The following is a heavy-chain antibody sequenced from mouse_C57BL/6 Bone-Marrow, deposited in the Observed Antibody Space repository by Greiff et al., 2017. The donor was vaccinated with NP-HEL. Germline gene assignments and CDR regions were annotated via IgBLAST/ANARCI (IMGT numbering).Heavy chain of an antibody. V-gene: IGHV1-5*01. Sequence: EVQRVESGTVLARPGASVKMSCKTSGYTFTSYWMHWVKQRPGQGLEWIGAIYPGNSDTSYNQKFKGKAKLTAVTSASTAYMELSSLTNEDSAVYYCTRGDLLWLYYFDYWGQGTTLTVSS. CDR3: TRGDLLWLYYFDY. J-gene: IGHJ2*01. CDR2: IYPGNSDT. D-gene: IGHD2-1*01. CDR1: GYTFTSYW.